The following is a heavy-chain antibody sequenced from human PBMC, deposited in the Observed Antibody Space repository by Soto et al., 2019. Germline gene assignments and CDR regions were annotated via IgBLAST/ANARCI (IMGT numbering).Heavy chain of an antibody. CDR3: AKDIGDIVPTILFDY. J-gene: IGHJ4*02. CDR1: GFTFDDYA. CDR2: ISWNSGSI. D-gene: IGHD5-12*01. V-gene: IGHV3-9*01. Sequence: GGSLRLSCAASGFTFDDYAMHWVRQAPGKGLEWVSGISWNSGSIGYADSVKGRFTISRDNAKNSLYLQMNSLRAEDTALYYCAKDIGDIVPTILFDYWGQGTLVTVSS.